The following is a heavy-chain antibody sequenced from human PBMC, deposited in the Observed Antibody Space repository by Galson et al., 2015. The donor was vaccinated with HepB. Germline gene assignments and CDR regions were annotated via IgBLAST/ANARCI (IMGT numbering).Heavy chain of an antibody. J-gene: IGHJ6*02. Sequence: SLRLSCAASGFTFTNAWMTWVRQAPGKGLEWVAHINLDGSSKYYVDSVKGRFTISRDNAKDSVYLQLDSLRAEDTAVYYCARRISLVRGIITKPDYYYGMDVWGQGTTVTVAS. D-gene: IGHD3-10*01. CDR1: GFTFTNAW. V-gene: IGHV3-7*03. CDR2: INLDGSSK. CDR3: ARRISLVRGIITKPDYYYGMDV.